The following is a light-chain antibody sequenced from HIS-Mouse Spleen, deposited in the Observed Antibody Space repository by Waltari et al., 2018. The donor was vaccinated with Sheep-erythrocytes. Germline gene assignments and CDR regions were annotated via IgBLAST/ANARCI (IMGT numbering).Light chain of an antibody. CDR2: DVS. J-gene: IGLJ1*01. Sequence: QSALTQPRSVSGSPGQSVTISCTATRSYVGCYNYVSWYQQHPGKAPKLMIYDVSKRPSGVPDRFSGSKSGNTASLTISGLQAEDEADYYCCSYAGSYNHVFATGTKVTVL. CDR1: RSYVGCYNY. CDR3: CSYAGSYNHV. V-gene: IGLV2-11*01.